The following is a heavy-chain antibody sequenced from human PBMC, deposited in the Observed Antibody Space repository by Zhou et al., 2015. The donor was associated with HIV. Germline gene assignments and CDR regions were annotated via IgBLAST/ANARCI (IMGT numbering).Heavy chain of an antibody. CDR1: GFIFSSYG. CDR2: ISNDGSNK. Sequence: QVQLVESGGGVVQPGRSLRLSCAASGFIFSSYGMHWVRQVAGKGLEWVAVISNDGSNKYYRDSVKGRFTISRDNSKNTLYLQMNSLRAEDTAVYYCAKRTRADGSGSSFDYWGQGTLVTVSS. CDR3: AKRTRADGSGSSFDY. J-gene: IGHJ4*02. V-gene: IGHV3-30*18. D-gene: IGHD3-22*01.